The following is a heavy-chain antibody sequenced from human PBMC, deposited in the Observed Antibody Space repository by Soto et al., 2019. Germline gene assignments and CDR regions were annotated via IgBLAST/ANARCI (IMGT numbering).Heavy chain of an antibody. J-gene: IGHJ5*02. CDR2: IIPIFGTA. CDR3: ARLVWFGELLKNWFDP. D-gene: IGHD3-10*01. V-gene: IGHV1-69*01. Sequence: QVQLVQSGAEVKKPGSSVTVSCKASGGTFSSYAISWVRQAPGQGLEWMGGIIPIFGTANYAQKFQGRVTITADESTSTGYMELSSLKAEDTAVYYCARLVWFGELLKNWFDPWGQGTLVTVSS. CDR1: GGTFSSYA.